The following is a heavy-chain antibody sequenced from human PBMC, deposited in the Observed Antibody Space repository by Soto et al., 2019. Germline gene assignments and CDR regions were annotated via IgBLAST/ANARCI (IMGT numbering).Heavy chain of an antibody. CDR2: ISYDGSNK. V-gene: IGHV3-30*03. CDR1: GFTFIIYG. CDR3: APGGGLLFDY. J-gene: IGHJ4*02. D-gene: IGHD1-26*01. Sequence: WGSLRLSCSASGFTFIIYGMHWVRQAPGKGLEWVAVISYDGSNKYYADSVQGLFTISRDNSKNTLYLQMNSLRAEDTAVYYCAPGGGLLFDYWGQGTLVTVSS.